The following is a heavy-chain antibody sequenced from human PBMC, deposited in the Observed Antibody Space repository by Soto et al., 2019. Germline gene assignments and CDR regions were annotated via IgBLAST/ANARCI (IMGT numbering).Heavy chain of an antibody. D-gene: IGHD3-10*01. CDR3: ARLVLLWFGELLYRYYFDY. J-gene: IGHJ4*02. CDR2: IYYSGST. CDR1: GGSISSSSYY. Sequence: SETLSLTCTVSGGSISSSSYYWGWIRQPPGKGLEWIGSIYYSGSTYYNPSLKSRVTISVDTSKNQFSLKLSSVTAADTAVYYCARLVLLWFGELLYRYYFDYWGQGTLVTVSS. V-gene: IGHV4-39*01.